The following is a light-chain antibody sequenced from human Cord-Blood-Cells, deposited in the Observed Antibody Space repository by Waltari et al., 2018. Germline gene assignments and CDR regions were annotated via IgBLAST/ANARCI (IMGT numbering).Light chain of an antibody. CDR1: SSDVGSYNL. CDR3: CSYAGSSTWV. J-gene: IGLJ3*02. Sequence: QSALTQPASVSGSPGQSSTISGTGTSSDVGSYNLVSWYQQHPGKAPKLMIYEGSKRPSGVSNRFSGSKSGNTASLTISGLQAEDEADYYCCSYAGSSTWVFGGGTKLTVL. V-gene: IGLV2-23*01. CDR2: EGS.